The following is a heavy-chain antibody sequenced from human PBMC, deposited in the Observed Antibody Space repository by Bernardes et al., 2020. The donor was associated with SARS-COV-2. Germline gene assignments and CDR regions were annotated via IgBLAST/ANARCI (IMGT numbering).Heavy chain of an antibody. CDR2: IWYDGSNK. D-gene: IGHD5-12*01. V-gene: IGHV3-33*08. Sequence: VGSLSLSCAASGFTFSSYGMHWVRQAPGKGLEWVAVIWYDGSNKYYADSVKGRFTISRDNSKNTLYLQMNSLRAEDTAVYYCARDGRVATTTGIDYWGQGTLVTVSS. CDR3: ARDGRVATTTGIDY. J-gene: IGHJ4*02. CDR1: GFTFSSYG.